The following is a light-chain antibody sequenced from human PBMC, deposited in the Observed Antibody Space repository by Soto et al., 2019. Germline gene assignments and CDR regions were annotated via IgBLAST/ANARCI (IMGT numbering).Light chain of an antibody. CDR3: QQYNNWPRT. J-gene: IGKJ1*01. CDR2: DAS. Sequence: EIAFTKSPGTLCLYPGERATLSCRASQSVGSSLAWYKQKPGLAPRLLMYDASSRATGIPDRFSGSGSGSEFTLTINSLQSEDFAVYYCQQYNNWPRTFCQGTKVDIK. CDR1: QSVGSS. V-gene: IGKV3D-15*01.